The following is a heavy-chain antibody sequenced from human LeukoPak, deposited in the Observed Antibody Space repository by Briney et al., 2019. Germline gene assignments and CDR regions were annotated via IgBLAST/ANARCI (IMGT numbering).Heavy chain of an antibody. CDR1: GYTFTGYY. Sequence: GASVKVSCKASGYTFTGYYMHWVRQAPGQGLEWMGWINPNSGGKNYSQKFQGRGTMTRDTSISTAYMELSRLRSDDTAVYYCARDSYDFWSGYSAFGYWGQGTLVTVSS. CDR2: INPNSGGK. J-gene: IGHJ4*02. V-gene: IGHV1-2*02. D-gene: IGHD3-3*01. CDR3: ARDSYDFWSGYSAFGY.